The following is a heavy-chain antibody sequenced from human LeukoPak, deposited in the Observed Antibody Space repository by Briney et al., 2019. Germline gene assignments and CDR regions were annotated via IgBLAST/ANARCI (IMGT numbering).Heavy chain of an antibody. CDR1: GFSFSSYW. V-gene: IGHV3-7*01. J-gene: IGHJ3*02. CDR2: IKRDGSQE. CDR3: ARDSSPQSGVYYFDAFDM. Sequence: GGSLRLSCAASGFSFSSYWMTWVPQAPGKGLEWVANIKRDGSQEHYVDSVKGRFTISRDNTKSSLYLQMNSLRAEDTAVYYCARDSSPQSGVYYFDAFDMWGQGTMVTVSS. D-gene: IGHD3-22*01.